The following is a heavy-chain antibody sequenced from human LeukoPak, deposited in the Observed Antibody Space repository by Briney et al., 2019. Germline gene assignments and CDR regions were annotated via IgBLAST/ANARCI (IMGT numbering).Heavy chain of an antibody. Sequence: GGSLRLSCAASGFTFSSYEMNWVRQAPGKGLEWVSYISSSGSIIYYADSVKGRFTISRDNAKNSLYLQMNSLRAEDTAVYYCAARGPYYDILTGYGYWGQGTLVTVSS. CDR2: ISSSGSII. CDR3: AARGPYYDILTGYGY. J-gene: IGHJ4*02. V-gene: IGHV3-48*03. D-gene: IGHD3-9*01. CDR1: GFTFSSYE.